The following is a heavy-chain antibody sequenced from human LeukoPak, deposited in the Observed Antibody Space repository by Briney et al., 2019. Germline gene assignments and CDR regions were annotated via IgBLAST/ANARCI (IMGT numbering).Heavy chain of an antibody. CDR2: ISYDGNKK. CDR3: ARDHRNFDILAGYSLRY. V-gene: IGHV3-30*04. Sequence: GGSLRLSCEASGFTFSTFAIHWVRQAPGKGLEWVAFISYDGNKKYYADSVKGRFTISRDNSKNTVDLQMSSLTVEDTAVYYCARDHRNFDILAGYSLRYWGQGTLVSVSS. CDR1: GFTFSTFA. J-gene: IGHJ4*02. D-gene: IGHD3-9*01.